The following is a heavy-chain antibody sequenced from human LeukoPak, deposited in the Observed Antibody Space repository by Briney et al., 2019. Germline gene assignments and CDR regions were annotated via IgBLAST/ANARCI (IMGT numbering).Heavy chain of an antibody. V-gene: IGHV4-4*07. Sequence: QPSETLSLTCTVSGGSISSYYWSWIRQPAGKGLEWLVRIYTSGSTNYNPSLKSRVTMSVDTSKNQFSLKLSSVTAADTAVYYCARVHSGYDFGNRKYYYFDYWGQGTLVTVSS. CDR3: ARVHSGYDFGNRKYYYFDY. J-gene: IGHJ4*02. CDR1: GGSISSYY. CDR2: IYTSGST. D-gene: IGHD5-12*01.